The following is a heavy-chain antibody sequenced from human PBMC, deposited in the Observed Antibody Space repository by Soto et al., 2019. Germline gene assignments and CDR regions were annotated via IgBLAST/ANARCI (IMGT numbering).Heavy chain of an antibody. Sequence: QGQLVQSRAELKKPGASVKVSCKASDYTFTRYGISWVRQAPGQGLEWMGWISGYNGDTNYAQKFQGRVTMTIDTSTTTAYMERRSLTSDDTAVYYCAKNGQPPYDYDGMDVWGQGTTVTVSS. D-gene: IGHD2-8*01. V-gene: IGHV1-18*01. CDR1: DYTFTRYG. J-gene: IGHJ6*02. CDR3: AKNGQPPYDYDGMDV. CDR2: ISGYNGDT.